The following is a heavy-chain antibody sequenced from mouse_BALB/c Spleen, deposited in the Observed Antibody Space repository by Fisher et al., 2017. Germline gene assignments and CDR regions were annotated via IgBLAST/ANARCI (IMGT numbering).Heavy chain of an antibody. D-gene: IGHD1-1*01. Sequence: RFTISRDNAKNTLYLQMSSLRSEDTAMYYCARHCYGSSYYFDVWGAGTTVTVSS. V-gene: IGHV5-9-3*01. J-gene: IGHJ1*01. CDR3: ARHCYGSSYYFDV.